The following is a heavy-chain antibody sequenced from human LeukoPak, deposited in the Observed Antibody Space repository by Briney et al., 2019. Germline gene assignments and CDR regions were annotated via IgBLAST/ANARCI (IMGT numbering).Heavy chain of an antibody. CDR1: GGSISSSSYY. D-gene: IGHD6-13*01. CDR3: ARAAGTQYYYYYMDV. J-gene: IGHJ6*03. Sequence: SETLSLTCTVSGGSISSSSYYWGWIRQPPGKGLEWIGSIYYSGSTYYNPSLKSRVTISVDTSKNQFSLKLSSVTAADTAVYYCARAAGTQYYYYYMDVWGKGTTVTISS. V-gene: IGHV4-39*07. CDR2: IYYSGST.